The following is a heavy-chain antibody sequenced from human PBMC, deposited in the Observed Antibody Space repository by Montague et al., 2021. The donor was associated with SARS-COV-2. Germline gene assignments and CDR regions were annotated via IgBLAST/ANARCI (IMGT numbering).Heavy chain of an antibody. V-gene: IGHV3-43*02. Sequence: SLRLSCAASGFTFDESAMHWVRQAPGKGLEWVALISGDGGGTYYAESVRGRFTISRDNSKASLYLQMNSLRSEDTAFYHCAKDSFCTGITCYRHFDYWGQGTLVTVSS. CDR3: AKDSFCTGITCYRHFDY. D-gene: IGHD2-2*01. J-gene: IGHJ4*02. CDR2: ISGDGGGT. CDR1: GFTFDESA.